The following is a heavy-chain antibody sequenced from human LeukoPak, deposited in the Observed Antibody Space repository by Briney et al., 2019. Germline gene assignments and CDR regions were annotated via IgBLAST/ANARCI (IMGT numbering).Heavy chain of an antibody. CDR1: GFTFSSYA. D-gene: IGHD2/OR15-2a*01. Sequence: GGSLRLSCAASGFTFSSYAMSWVRQTPGKGLEWVSTISGSGGSTYYADSVKGRFTVSSDDSKNTLYLQMNSLRAEDTALYYCAKDRYPGYYDYWGQGTLVTVSS. CDR3: AKDRYPGYYDY. V-gene: IGHV3-23*01. CDR2: ISGSGGST. J-gene: IGHJ4*02.